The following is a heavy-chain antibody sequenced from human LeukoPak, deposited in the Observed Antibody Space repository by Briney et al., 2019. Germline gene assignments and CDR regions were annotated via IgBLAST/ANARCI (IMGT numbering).Heavy chain of an antibody. V-gene: IGHV3-23*01. Sequence: GGSLRLSCAASGFTFSSYAMSWVRQAPGKGLEWVSAISGSGGSTYYADSVKGRFTISRDNSKNTLYLQMNSLRAEDTVVYYCASEIAAAGVFDYWGQGTLVTVSS. CDR2: ISGSGGST. CDR1: GFTFSSYA. J-gene: IGHJ4*02. CDR3: ASEIAAAGVFDY. D-gene: IGHD6-13*01.